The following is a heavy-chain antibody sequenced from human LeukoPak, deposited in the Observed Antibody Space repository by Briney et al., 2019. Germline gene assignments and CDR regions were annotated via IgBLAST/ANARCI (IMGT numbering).Heavy chain of an antibody. V-gene: IGHV4-59*01. CDR1: GGSISSYY. CDR3: ASSPHYDFWSGYRPDFDY. Sequence: PSETLSLTCTVSGGSISSYYWSWIRQPPGKGLEWIGYIYYSGSTNYNPSLKSRVTISVDTSKNQFSLKLSSVTAADTAVYYCASSPHYDFWSGYRPDFDYWGQGTLVTVSS. J-gene: IGHJ4*02. D-gene: IGHD3-3*01. CDR2: IYYSGST.